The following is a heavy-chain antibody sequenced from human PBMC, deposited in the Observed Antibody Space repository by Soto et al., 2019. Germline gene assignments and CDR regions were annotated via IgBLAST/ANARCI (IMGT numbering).Heavy chain of an antibody. V-gene: IGHV4-61*03. Sequence: SATLSLTCTVSGGSVSSGSYYWNWIRQPPGKRLEWIGYISYSGITHYSPSLKSRVAIAVDTSKNHFSLKLSSVTAADTAVYYCARRSSFGFDSWGQGTLVTVSS. D-gene: IGHD3-3*01. CDR1: GGSVSSGSYY. CDR2: ISYSGIT. CDR3: ARRSSFGFDS. J-gene: IGHJ4*02.